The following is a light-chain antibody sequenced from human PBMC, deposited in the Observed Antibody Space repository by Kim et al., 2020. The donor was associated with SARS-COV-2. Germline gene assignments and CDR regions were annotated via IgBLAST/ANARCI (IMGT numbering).Light chain of an antibody. J-gene: IGKJ2*01. CDR2: WAS. Sequence: DIVMTQSPGSLAVSLGERATIICKSSQSVLYSSNNQTYLAWYQQKPGQPPKLLISWASTRESGVPGRFSGSGSETDFALTISSLQAEDVAVYYCQQYYSPPNTFGQGTKLEI. V-gene: IGKV4-1*01. CDR1: QSVLYSSNNQTY. CDR3: QQYYSPPNT.